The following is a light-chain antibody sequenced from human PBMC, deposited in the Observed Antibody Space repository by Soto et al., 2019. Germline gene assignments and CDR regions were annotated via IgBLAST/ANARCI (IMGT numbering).Light chain of an antibody. CDR3: QQRRT. Sequence: EIVLTQSPATLSLSPGERATLSCRASQGVSSYLAWYQQKPGQAPRLLIYDASNRATGIPARFSGSGPGTDFTLTIISLEPEDFAVYYCQQRRTFGQGTRLEIK. J-gene: IGKJ5*01. CDR2: DAS. CDR1: QGVSSY. V-gene: IGKV3D-11*01.